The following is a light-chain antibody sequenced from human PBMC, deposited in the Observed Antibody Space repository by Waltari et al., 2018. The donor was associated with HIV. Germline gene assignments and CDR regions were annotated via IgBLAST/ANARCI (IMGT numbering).Light chain of an antibody. V-gene: IGLV4-69*01. CDR3: QTWGAGTVV. CDR1: SAHSTYA. J-gene: IGLJ2*01. CDR2: LNSDGSH. Sequence: QLVLTQSPSASASLGASVKLTCTLSSAHSTYAIAWHQQQPDQGPHYLMKLNSDGSHRKGDGIPDRFSGSASGAERYLTISNVQSGDEGIYYCQTWGAGTVVFGGGTKLSVL.